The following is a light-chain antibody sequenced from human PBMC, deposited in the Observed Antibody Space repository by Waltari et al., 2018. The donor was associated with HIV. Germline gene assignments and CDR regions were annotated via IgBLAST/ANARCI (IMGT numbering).Light chain of an antibody. Sequence: ENVLTQSPGTLSLSPGERATLSCRASQGVISNYFAWYQQKPGQPPRLLIYGASSRATGIPDRFSGSGSGTDFTLTISRLEPEDSAVYYCQQYVSSPTFGQGTKVEIK. J-gene: IGKJ1*01. CDR1: QGVISNY. V-gene: IGKV3-20*01. CDR3: QQYVSSPT. CDR2: GAS.